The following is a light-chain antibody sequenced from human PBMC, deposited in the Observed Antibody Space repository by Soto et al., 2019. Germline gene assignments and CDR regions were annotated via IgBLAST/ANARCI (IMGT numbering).Light chain of an antibody. CDR2: KDI. Sequence: SYELTQPSSVSVSPGQTATITCSRDELPRKSVRWFQHKPGQAPLLLIYKDIERPLAIPDRFAGSRSGTTVTLTITGAQLDDDADYDCYSATDNDVVFGGGTKLTVL. CDR1: ELPRKS. CDR3: YSATDNDVV. V-gene: IGLV3-27*01. J-gene: IGLJ2*01.